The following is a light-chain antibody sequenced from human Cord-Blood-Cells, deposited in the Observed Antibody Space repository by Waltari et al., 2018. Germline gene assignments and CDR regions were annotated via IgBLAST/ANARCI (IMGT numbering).Light chain of an antibody. CDR2: RNN. V-gene: IGLV1-47*01. CDR3: AAWDDSLSGVV. J-gene: IGLJ2*01. CDR1: SSNTGSNY. Sequence: QSVLTQPPSASGTPGQRVTISCSGSSSNTGSNYVYWYQQLPGPAPKLLIYRNNQRPSWVPDRFSGSKSGTSASLAISGLRSEDEADYYCAAWDDSLSGVVFGGGTKLTVL.